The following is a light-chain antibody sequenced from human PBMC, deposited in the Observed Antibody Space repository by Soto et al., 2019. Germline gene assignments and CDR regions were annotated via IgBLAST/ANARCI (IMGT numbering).Light chain of an antibody. CDR1: QAISNY. V-gene: IGKV1-27*01. J-gene: IGKJ5*01. Sequence: DIQMTQSPSSLSASVGDRVTITFRASQAISNYLAWYQQKPGKVPKLLIYAASTLQSGVPSRFSGSGSGTDFTLTISSLQPEDVATYYCQKYKSAPITFGQGTRLEI. CDR3: QKYKSAPIT. CDR2: AAS.